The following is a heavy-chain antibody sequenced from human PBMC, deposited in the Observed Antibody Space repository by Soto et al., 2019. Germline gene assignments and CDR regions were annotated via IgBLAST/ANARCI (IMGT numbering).Heavy chain of an antibody. D-gene: IGHD2-21*01. CDR1: GASISESSHY. J-gene: IGHJ4*02. CDR3: ARHLGNSGDWAFDF. CDR2: IYYTGRT. V-gene: IGHV4-39*01. Sequence: QLLLQESGPGLVKPSETLSLTCAVSGASISESSHYWAWIRQPPGKGLEWIASIYYTGRTYYNPPLRSQLTISIDTSRDQFSLNLSSVTAADMAVYYCARHLGNSGDWAFDFWGQGTLVPVSS.